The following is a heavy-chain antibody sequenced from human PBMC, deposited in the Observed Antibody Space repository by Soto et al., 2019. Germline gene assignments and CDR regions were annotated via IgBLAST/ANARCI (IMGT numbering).Heavy chain of an antibody. D-gene: IGHD3-3*01. J-gene: IGHJ4*02. Sequence: QITLKESGPTLVKPTQTLTLTCTFSGFSLSSSGVGVGWIRQPPGQALEWLALIYWNDDKSYSPSLKSRLTITKDHSKNQVVLTMTNIDPVDTATYCCAHSRITIFGILIPYFGYWGQRSLVTVSS. CDR2: IYWNDDK. CDR3: AHSRITIFGILIPYFGY. V-gene: IGHV2-5*01. CDR1: GFSLSSSGVG.